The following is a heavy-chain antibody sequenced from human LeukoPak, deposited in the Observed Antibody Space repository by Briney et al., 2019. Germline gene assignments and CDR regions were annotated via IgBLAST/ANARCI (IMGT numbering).Heavy chain of an antibody. D-gene: IGHD3-16*01. V-gene: IGHV3-23*01. CDR2: ISVGGGST. Sequence: GGSLRLSCAASGFTFSSYAMTWVRQAPGQGLEWVSAISVGGGSTSYADSVKGRFTISRDNSQNTLYLQMNSLRAEDTAVYYCAKGTYDYEAYYWGQGTLVTVSS. CDR3: AKGTYDYEAYY. CDR1: GFTFSSYA. J-gene: IGHJ4*02.